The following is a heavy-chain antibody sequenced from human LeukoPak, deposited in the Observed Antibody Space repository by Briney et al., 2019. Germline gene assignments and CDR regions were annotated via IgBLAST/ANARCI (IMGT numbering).Heavy chain of an antibody. CDR2: IYHSGST. J-gene: IGHJ6*03. V-gene: IGHV4-30-2*01. CDR1: GGSISSGGYY. Sequence: SQTLSLTCTVSGGSISSGGYYWSWIRQPPGKGLEWIGYIYHSGSTYYNPSLKSRVTISVDRSKNQFSLKLSSVTVADTAVYYCARNFAAAELSYYYYYMDVWGKGTTVTVSS. CDR3: ARNFAAAELSYYYYYMDV. D-gene: IGHD6-13*01.